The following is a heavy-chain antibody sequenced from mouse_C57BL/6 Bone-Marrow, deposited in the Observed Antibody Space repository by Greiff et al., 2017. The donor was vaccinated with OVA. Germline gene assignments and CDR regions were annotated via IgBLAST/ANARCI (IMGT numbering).Heavy chain of an antibody. CDR3: PARGGRLETWLAY. D-gene: IGHD2-4*01. CDR2: IRLTSDNYAT. J-gene: IGHJ3*01. Sequence: DVKLVESGGGLVQPGGSMKLSCVASGFTFSNYWMNWVRQSPEKGLEWVAQIRLTSDNYATHYAESVTGRFTISRDDSKSSVYLQMNNLRAEDTGIYYCPARGGRLETWLAYWGQGTLVTVSA. V-gene: IGHV6-3*01. CDR1: GFTFSNYW.